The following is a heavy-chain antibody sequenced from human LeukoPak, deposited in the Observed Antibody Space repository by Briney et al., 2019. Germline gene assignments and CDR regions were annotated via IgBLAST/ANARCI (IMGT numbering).Heavy chain of an antibody. Sequence: GRSLRLSCAASGFTFSSYAMSWVRQAPGKGLEWVSAISGSGGSTYYADSVKGRFTISRDNSKNTLYLQMNSLRAEDTAVYYCAKKGEYSYGPGYYFDYWGQGTLVTVSS. CDR3: AKKGEYSYGPGYYFDY. D-gene: IGHD5-18*01. CDR2: ISGSGGST. J-gene: IGHJ4*02. V-gene: IGHV3-23*01. CDR1: GFTFSSYA.